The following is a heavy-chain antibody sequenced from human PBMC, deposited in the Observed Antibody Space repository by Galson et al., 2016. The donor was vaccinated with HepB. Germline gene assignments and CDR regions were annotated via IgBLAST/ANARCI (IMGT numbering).Heavy chain of an antibody. J-gene: IGHJ4*02. CDR3: ARTSKYYYDSTGYLDY. V-gene: IGHV4-39*02. CDR2: IFYSGNS. D-gene: IGHD3-22*01. Sequence: LSLTCTVSGGSISSSNYYWGWIRQPPGKGLEWIGHIFYSGNSFYNPSLKSRVTMSVDTSKNHFSLRLSSVTAAEPAVYYCARTSKYYYDSTGYLDYWGQGTLVTVSS. CDR1: GGSISSSNYY.